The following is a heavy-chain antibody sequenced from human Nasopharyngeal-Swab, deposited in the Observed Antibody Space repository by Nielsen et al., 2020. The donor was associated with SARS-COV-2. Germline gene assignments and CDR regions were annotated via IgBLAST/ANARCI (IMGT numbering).Heavy chain of an antibody. J-gene: IGHJ6*03. D-gene: IGHD5-24*01. Sequence: SVKVSCKTSGGTFSSYGISWFRQAPGQGLEWMGGIITILPITNYAQKFQDRVTITADKSTSTAYMELSSLRSEDTAAYYCARGGWLRKDYYYSYYYMDVWCKGTTVTVSS. CDR1: GGTFSSYG. V-gene: IGHV1-69*10. CDR2: IITILPIT. CDR3: ARGGWLRKDYYYSYYYMDV.